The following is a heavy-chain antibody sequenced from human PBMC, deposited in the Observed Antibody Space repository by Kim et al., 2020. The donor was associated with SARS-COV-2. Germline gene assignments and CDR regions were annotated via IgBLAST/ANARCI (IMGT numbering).Heavy chain of an antibody. CDR1: GGSISSSIYY. CDR2: VYYSGST. J-gene: IGHJ6*02. V-gene: IGHV4-39*01. D-gene: IGHD1-26*01. Sequence: SETLSLTCTVSGGSISSSIYYLGWIRQPPGKGLEWIGSVYYSGSTYYNPSLKSRVTISVDTSKNQFSLKLSSVTAADTAVYYCASLRAEWEPLFYGMDVWGQGTTVTVSS. CDR3: ASLRAEWEPLFYGMDV.